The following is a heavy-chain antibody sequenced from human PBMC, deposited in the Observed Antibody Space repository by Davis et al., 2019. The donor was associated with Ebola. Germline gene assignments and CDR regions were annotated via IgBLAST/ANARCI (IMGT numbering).Heavy chain of an antibody. Sequence: GESLKISCAASGFTFSGSAMHWVRQASGKGLEWVGRIRSKANSYATAYAASVKGRFTISRDDSKNTAYLQMNSLKTEDTAVYYCTSTHTVTKADYWGQGTTVTVSS. V-gene: IGHV3-73*01. CDR2: IRSKANSYAT. CDR3: TSTHTVTKADY. D-gene: IGHD4-17*01. J-gene: IGHJ4*03. CDR1: GFTFSGSA.